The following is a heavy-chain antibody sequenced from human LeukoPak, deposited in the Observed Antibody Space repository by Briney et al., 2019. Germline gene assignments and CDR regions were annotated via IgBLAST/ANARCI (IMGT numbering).Heavy chain of an antibody. CDR2: ISGNGGNT. CDR3: ASGSGANVFDY. V-gene: IGHV3-64*01. Sequence: GGSLRLSCAASGFTFSSYAMHWVRQAPGKGLEYVSAISGNGGNTFYANSVKGRFTISRDNAKNSLYLQMNSLRAEDTAVYYCASGSGANVFDYWGQGTLVTVSS. J-gene: IGHJ4*02. D-gene: IGHD6-19*01. CDR1: GFTFSSYA.